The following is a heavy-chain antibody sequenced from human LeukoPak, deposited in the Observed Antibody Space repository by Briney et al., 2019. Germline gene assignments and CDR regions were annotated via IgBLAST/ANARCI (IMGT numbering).Heavy chain of an antibody. Sequence: SETLSLTCTVSGGSISSGDYYWSWIRQPPGKGLEWIGYIYYSGSTYYNPSLKSRVTISVDTSKNQFSLKLSSVTAADTAVYYCASQTYYYGSGRLPRYFDYWAREPWSPSPQ. D-gene: IGHD3-10*01. V-gene: IGHV4-30-4*01. J-gene: IGHJ4*02. CDR1: GGSISSGDYY. CDR2: IYYSGST. CDR3: ASQTYYYGSGRLPRYFDY.